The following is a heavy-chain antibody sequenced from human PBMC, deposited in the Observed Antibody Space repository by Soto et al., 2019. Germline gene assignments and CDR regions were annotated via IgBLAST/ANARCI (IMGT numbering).Heavy chain of an antibody. CDR3: ARAHYGDFGYGMDV. Sequence: QLQLRESGSGLVKPSQTLCLTCAVSGGSISSGGYSWSWIRQPPGKGLEWIGYIYDSGFTYYNPSLKSRVTISVDRSKNQFSLKLSSVTAADTAVYYCARAHYGDFGYGMDVWGQGTTVTVSS. D-gene: IGHD4-17*01. CDR1: GGSISSGGYS. CDR2: IYDSGFT. J-gene: IGHJ6*02. V-gene: IGHV4-30-2*01.